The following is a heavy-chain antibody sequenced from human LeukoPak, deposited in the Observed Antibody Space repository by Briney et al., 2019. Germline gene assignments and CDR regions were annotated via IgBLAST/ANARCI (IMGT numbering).Heavy chain of an antibody. CDR1: GFTFSSYC. D-gene: IGHD5-12*01. CDR2: IKQDGSEE. J-gene: IGHJ4*02. CDR3: ASERTWKVARY. V-gene: IGHV3-7*05. Sequence: GGSLRLSCAASGFTFSSYCMSWVRQAPGKGLEWVANIKQDGSEEYYVDSVKGRFTISRDNAKNSLYLQMNSLRAEDTAVYYCASERTWKVARYWGQGTLVTVSS.